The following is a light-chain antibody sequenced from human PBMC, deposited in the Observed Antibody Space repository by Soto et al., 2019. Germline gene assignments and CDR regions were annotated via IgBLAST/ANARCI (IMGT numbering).Light chain of an antibody. CDR2: KVS. CDR1: QSLVHSDGNTY. V-gene: IGKV2-30*02. Sequence: DVVMTQSPLSLPVTLGQPASISCRSSQSLVHSDGNTYLNWFQQRPGQSRRRLIYKVSKRDSGVPDRFSGSGAGTDFTLEISRVEAEDVGVYFCMQGTHWPPYTFGQGTKLEIK. CDR3: MQGTHWPPYT. J-gene: IGKJ2*01.